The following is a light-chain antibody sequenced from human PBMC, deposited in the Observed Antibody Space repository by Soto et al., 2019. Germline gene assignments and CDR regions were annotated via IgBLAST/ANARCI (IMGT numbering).Light chain of an antibody. V-gene: IGKV1D-12*01. Sequence: DIQMTQSPSSVSASVGDRVTITCRASQGISSWLAWYQQKPGKAPKLLIYAASSLQSVVPSRFSGSGYGKNFTHTISSLQPEDFASYYCRKYNNYHLRFGPGTKGDL. CDR3: RKYNNYHLR. J-gene: IGKJ3*01. CDR2: AAS. CDR1: QGISSW.